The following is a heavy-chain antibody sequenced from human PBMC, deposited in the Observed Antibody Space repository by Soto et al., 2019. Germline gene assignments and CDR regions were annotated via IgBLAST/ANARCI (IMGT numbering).Heavy chain of an antibody. V-gene: IGHV4-59*01. CDR3: ARVRDCSGGTCYSWWFAP. D-gene: IGHD2-15*01. Sequence: QVRLQESGPGLVKPSETLSLTCTVSGGSISSYYWSWIRQPPGKGLEWIGHIYNSGSTSYNSSLKSRVTISVDTSKSQLSLKLSSVTAADTAVYYCARVRDCSGGTCYSWWFAPWGQGTLVTVSS. CDR1: GGSISSYY. CDR2: IYNSGST. J-gene: IGHJ5*02.